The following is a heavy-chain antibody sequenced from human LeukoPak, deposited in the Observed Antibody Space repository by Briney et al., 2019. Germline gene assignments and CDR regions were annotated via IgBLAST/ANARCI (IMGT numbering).Heavy chain of an antibody. V-gene: IGHV1-2*02. CDR2: INPNSGGT. D-gene: IGHD3-9*01. CDR3: ARVVFNSGYDF. Sequence: ASVKVSCKASGYTFTGAYMHWVRQAPGQGLEWMGWINPNSGGTQFAQKFQGRVTMTRDTSISTAYMELDRLRSDDTAVYYCARVVFNSGYDFWGQGTLVTVSS. CDR1: GYTFTGAY. J-gene: IGHJ4*02.